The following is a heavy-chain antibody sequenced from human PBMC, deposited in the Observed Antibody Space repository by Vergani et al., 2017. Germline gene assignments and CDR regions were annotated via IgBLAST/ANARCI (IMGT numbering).Heavy chain of an antibody. CDR2: ISYDGSNK. J-gene: IGHJ4*02. D-gene: IGHD5-12*01. CDR3: ARTSGYDWGYYFDY. V-gene: IGHV3-30-3*01. CDR1: GFTFSSYA. Sequence: QVQLVESGGGVVQPGRSLRLSCAASGFTFSSYAMHWVRQAPGKGLEWVAVISYDGSNKYYADSVKGRFTISRDNSKNSLYLQMNSLRDEDTAVYYCARTSGYDWGYYFDYWGQGTLVTVSS.